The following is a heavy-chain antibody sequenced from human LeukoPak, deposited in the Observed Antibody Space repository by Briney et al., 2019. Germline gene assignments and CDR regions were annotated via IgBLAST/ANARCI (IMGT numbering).Heavy chain of an antibody. J-gene: IGHJ3*02. CDR2: INPNSGGT. CDR1: GYTFTGYY. CDR3: ASTRAGYCSGGSCYPEGFDI. Sequence: ASVKVSCKASGYTFTGYYMHWVRQAPGQGLEWMGWINPNSGGTNYAQKFQGRVTMTRDTSISTAYMELSRLRSDDTAVYYCASTRAGYCSGGSCYPEGFDIWGQGTMVTVSS. V-gene: IGHV1-2*02. D-gene: IGHD2-15*01.